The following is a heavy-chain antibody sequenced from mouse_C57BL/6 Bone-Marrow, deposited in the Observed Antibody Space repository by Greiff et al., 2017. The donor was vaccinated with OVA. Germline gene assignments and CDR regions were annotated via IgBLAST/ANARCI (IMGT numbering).Heavy chain of an antibody. CDR3: ARGGLFYYGSSLFAY. Sequence: EVQRVESGGGLVKPGGSLKLSCAASGFTFSDYGMHWVRQAPEKGLEWVAYISSGSSTIYYADTVKGRFTISRDNAKNTLFLQMTSLRSEDTAMYYCARGGLFYYGSSLFAYWGQGTLVTVSA. CDR2: ISSGSSTI. J-gene: IGHJ3*01. D-gene: IGHD1-1*01. CDR1: GFTFSDYG. V-gene: IGHV5-17*01.